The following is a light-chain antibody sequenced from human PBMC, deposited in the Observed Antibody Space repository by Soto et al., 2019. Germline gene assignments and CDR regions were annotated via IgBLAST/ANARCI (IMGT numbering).Light chain of an antibody. CDR2: GIS. CDR1: QSVSSN. J-gene: IGKJ1*01. V-gene: IGKV3-20*01. CDR3: QQYGSSPGT. Sequence: EIVMTQSPATLSVSPGERATLSCRASQSVSSNLAWYQQKPGQAPRLLIYGISTRATDIPDRFSGSGSGTDFTLTISRLEPEDFAVYYCQQYGSSPGTFGQGTKVDI.